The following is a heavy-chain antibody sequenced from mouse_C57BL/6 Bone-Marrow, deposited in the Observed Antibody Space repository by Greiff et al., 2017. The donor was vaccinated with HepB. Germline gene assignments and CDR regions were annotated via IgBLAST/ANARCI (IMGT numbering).Heavy chain of an antibody. Sequence: DVMLVESGEGLVKPGGSLKLSCAASGFTFSSYAMSWVRQTPEKRLEWVAYISSGGDYIYYADTVKGRFTISRDNARNTLYLQMSSLKSEDTAMYYCTRSYSNDVGWYFDVWGTGTTVTVSS. CDR2: ISSGGDYI. CDR1: GFTFSSYA. J-gene: IGHJ1*03. D-gene: IGHD2-12*01. V-gene: IGHV5-9-1*02. CDR3: TRSYSNDVGWYFDV.